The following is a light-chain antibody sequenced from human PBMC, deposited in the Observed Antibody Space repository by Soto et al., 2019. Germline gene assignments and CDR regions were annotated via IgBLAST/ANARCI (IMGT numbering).Light chain of an antibody. CDR1: QSISTW. CDR2: KAS. V-gene: IGKV1-5*03. Sequence: DIQMTQSPSTLSASVGDRVTITCRASQSISTWLAWYQQKPGKAPKLLIYKASTLKSGVPSRFSGSGSGPDFTLTISSLQPEDFATYYCQQSYSSPPTFGQGTKVDIK. J-gene: IGKJ1*01. CDR3: QQSYSSPPT.